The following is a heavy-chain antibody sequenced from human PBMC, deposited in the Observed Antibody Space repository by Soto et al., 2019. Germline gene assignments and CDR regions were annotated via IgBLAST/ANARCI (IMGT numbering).Heavy chain of an antibody. D-gene: IGHD5-18*01. CDR3: ARGYSYGYYYYGMDV. J-gene: IGHJ6*02. CDR1: GFTFTSSA. Sequence: GASVKVSCKASGFTFTSSAMQWVRQARGQRLEWIGWIVVGSGNTNYAQKFQGWVTMTRDTSISTAYMELSRLRSDDTAVYYCARGYSYGYYYYGMDVWGQGTTVTVSS. V-gene: IGHV1-58*02. CDR2: IVVGSGNT.